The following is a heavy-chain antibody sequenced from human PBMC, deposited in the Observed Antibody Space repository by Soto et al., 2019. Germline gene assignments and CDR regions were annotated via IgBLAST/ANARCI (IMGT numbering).Heavy chain of an antibody. V-gene: IGHV3-74*01. D-gene: IGHD3-10*01. CDR3: ARGVPHYWFDS. CDR2: INRDANDI. J-gene: IGHJ5*01. Sequence: EVQLVESGGGLVQPGGSLRLSCEASRGAFGDYWMHWVRQAPGKGLVWVSRINRDANDIIYADSVKGRFTASRGNAKNMVFLQMNSLRVEDRAVYYCARGVPHYWFDSWGQGTMVTVSS. CDR1: RGAFGDYW.